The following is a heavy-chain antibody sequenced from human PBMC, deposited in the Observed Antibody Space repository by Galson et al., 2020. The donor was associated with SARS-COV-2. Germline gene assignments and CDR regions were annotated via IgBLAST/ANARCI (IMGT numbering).Heavy chain of an antibody. V-gene: IGHV1-2*07. Sequence: ASVQVSCKASGNTFTGYYMHWVRQVPGQRLEWMGWINPNTGGSDYAHKFQGRVTMTRDTSINTIYMELSGLRSDDTAIYYCAKDITLNDYCGQGTLVTVSS. D-gene: IGHD3-3*01. J-gene: IGHJ4*02. CDR2: INPNTGGS. CDR1: GNTFTGYY. CDR3: AKDITLNDY.